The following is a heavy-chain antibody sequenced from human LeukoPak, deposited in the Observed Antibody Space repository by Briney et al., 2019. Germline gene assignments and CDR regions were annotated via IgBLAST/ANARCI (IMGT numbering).Heavy chain of an antibody. V-gene: IGHV3-74*01. D-gene: IGHD1-26*01. CDR1: GFTFSNDW. J-gene: IGHJ4*02. Sequence: GGSLRLSCAASGFTFSNDWMHWVRQAPGKGLVWVSRINTDGSTTTYADSVKGRSTISRDNAKNTLYLQMNSLRVEDTAVYYCARGRGGSYHYWGQGTLVTVSS. CDR2: INTDGSTT. CDR3: ARGRGGSYHY.